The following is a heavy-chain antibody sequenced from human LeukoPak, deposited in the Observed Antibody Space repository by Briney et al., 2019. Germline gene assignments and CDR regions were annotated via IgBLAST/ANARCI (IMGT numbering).Heavy chain of an antibody. D-gene: IGHD4-17*01. CDR1: GDSVSTNSAT. CDR2: TYYRSKWYN. J-gene: IGHJ5*02. V-gene: IGHV6-1*01. CDR3: AREGDYGDYYWFDP. Sequence: SQTLSLTCAISGDSVSTNSATWTWLRQSPSRGLEWLGRTYYRSKWYNDYAVSMKSRITINPDTSKNQFSLQLNSVTPEDTAVYYCAREGDYGDYYWFDPWGQGTLVTVSS.